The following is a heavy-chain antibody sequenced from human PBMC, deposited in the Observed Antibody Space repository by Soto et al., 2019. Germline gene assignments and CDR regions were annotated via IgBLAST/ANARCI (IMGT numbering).Heavy chain of an antibody. D-gene: IGHD3-3*01. CDR2: IRSKANSYAT. V-gene: IGHV3-73*01. CDR3: TVRFLEIDY. Sequence: HPGGSLRLSCAASGFTFSGSAMHWVRQASGKGLEWVGRIRSKANSYATAYAASVKGRFTISRDDSKNTAYLQMNSLKTEDTAVYYCTVRFLEIDYWGQGTLVTVSS. CDR1: GFTFSGSA. J-gene: IGHJ4*02.